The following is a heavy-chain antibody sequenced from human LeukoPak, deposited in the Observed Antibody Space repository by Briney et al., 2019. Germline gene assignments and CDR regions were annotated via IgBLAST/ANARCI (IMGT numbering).Heavy chain of an antibody. D-gene: IGHD1-14*01. CDR1: GFTFSDYY. V-gene: IGHV3-11*01. CDR2: ITGSGTSV. CDR3: TSDPEYSDT. Sequence: GGSLRLSCEASGFTFSDYYINWIRQAPGRGLEWIAYITGSGTSVYYADSVKGRFSVSRDNAANSVFLQMDSLRVDDSAVYFCTSDPEYSDTWGQGTLVTVSS. J-gene: IGHJ5*02.